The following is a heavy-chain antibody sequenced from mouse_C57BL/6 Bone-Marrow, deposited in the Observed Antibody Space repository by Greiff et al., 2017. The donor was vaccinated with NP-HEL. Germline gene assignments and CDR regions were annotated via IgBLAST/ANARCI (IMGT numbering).Heavy chain of an antibody. J-gene: IGHJ1*03. D-gene: IGHD2-2*01. Sequence: QVQLQQPGAELVKPGASVKLSCKASGYTFTSYWMHWVKQRPGQGLEWIGMIHPNSGSTNYNEKFKSKATLTVDKSSSTAYMQLSSLTSEDSAVYYCAAWGVTTTDWYFDVWGTGTTVTVSS. CDR1: GYTFTSYW. V-gene: IGHV1-64*01. CDR3: AAWGVTTTDWYFDV. CDR2: IHPNSGST.